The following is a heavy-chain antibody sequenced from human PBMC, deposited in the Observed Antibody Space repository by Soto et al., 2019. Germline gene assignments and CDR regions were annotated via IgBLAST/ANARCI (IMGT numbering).Heavy chain of an antibody. D-gene: IGHD3-3*01. CDR3: TRANRDDFWSGYQYDYYFDY. Sequence: GGSLRLSCTASGFTFGDYAMSWFRQAPGKGLEWVGFIRSKAYGGTTEYAASVKGRFTISRDDSKSIAYLQMNSLKTEDTAVYYCTRANRDDFWSGYQYDYYFDYWGQGTLVTVSS. J-gene: IGHJ4*02. CDR1: GFTFGDYA. V-gene: IGHV3-49*03. CDR2: IRSKAYGGTT.